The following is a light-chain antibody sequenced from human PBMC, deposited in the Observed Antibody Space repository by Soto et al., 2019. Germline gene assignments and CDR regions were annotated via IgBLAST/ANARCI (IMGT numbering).Light chain of an antibody. J-gene: IGKJ5*01. CDR2: GAS. CDR3: QQYESSPPIT. Sequence: EIVLTQSPGTLSLSPGERATLSCRASQSVGSSYLAWYQQKPGQAHRLIIYGASRRATGIPDRFSGSGCGTDFTLTISRLEPEDFAVYYGQQYESSPPITFGQGTRLEIK. CDR1: QSVGSSY. V-gene: IGKV3-20*01.